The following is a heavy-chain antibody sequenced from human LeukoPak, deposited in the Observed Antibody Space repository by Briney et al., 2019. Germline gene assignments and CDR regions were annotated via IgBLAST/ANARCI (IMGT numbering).Heavy chain of an antibody. Sequence: SETLSLTCTVSGGSISSYYWSWIRQPPGKGLEWIGYFYSRSTSYNVSLKSRVTISVDTSKNQVSLKLSSVTAADTAVYYCARSDCTSGVCYSFDFWGQGTLASVSS. D-gene: IGHD2-8*01. CDR1: GGSISSYY. V-gene: IGHV4-59*08. CDR3: ARSDCTSGVCYSFDF. CDR2: FYSRST. J-gene: IGHJ4*02.